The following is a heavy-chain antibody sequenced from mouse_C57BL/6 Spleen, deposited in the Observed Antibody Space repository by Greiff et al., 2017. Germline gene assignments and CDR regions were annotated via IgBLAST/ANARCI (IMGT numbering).Heavy chain of an antibody. CDR2: INPNNGGT. Sequence: VQLQQSGPELVKPGASVKISCKASGYTFTDYYMNWVKQSHGKSLEWIGDINPNNGGTSYNQKFKGKATLTVDKSSSTAYMELRSLTSEDSAVYYSARTQYYAMDYWGQGTSVTVSS. CDR3: ARTQYYAMDY. V-gene: IGHV1-26*01. CDR1: GYTFTDYY. J-gene: IGHJ4*01.